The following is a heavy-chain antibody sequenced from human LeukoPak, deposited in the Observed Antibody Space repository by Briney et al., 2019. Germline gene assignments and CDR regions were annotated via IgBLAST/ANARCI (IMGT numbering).Heavy chain of an antibody. D-gene: IGHD3-3*01. CDR3: AKGVRFADYYYMDV. CDR2: ISSSGSTI. V-gene: IGHV3-11*01. Sequence: GGSLRLSCAASGFTFSDYYMSWIRQAPGKGLEWVSYISSSGSTIYYADSVKGRFTISRDNSKNTLYLQMNSLRAEDTAVYYCAKGVRFADYYYMDVWGKGTTVTVSS. CDR1: GFTFSDYY. J-gene: IGHJ6*03.